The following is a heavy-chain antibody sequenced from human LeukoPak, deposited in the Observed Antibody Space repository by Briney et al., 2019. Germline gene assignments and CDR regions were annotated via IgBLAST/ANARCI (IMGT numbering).Heavy chain of an antibody. Sequence: SETLSLTCTVSGGSISSSSYYWGWIRQPPGKGLEWIGSIYYSGSTYYNPSLKSRVTISVDTSKNQFSLKLSSVTAADTAVYYCARIETSGAAGYHYYYYMDVWGKGTTVTVSS. CDR3: ARIETSGAAGYHYYYYMDV. D-gene: IGHD6-13*01. CDR2: IYYSGST. J-gene: IGHJ6*03. CDR1: GGSISSSSYY. V-gene: IGHV4-39*07.